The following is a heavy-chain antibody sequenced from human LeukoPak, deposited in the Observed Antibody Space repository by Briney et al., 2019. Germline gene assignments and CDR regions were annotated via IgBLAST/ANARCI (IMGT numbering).Heavy chain of an antibody. D-gene: IGHD6-13*01. CDR3: TREEGAAAGEIDY. J-gene: IGHJ4*02. CDR1: GFTFSGSA. Sequence: GGSLRLSCAASGFTFSGSAMHWVRQASGKGLEWVCRIRSKANSYATTYAASVRGRFTISRDDSKNTAYLQMNSLKTEDTAVYYCTREEGAAAGEIDYWGQGTLVTVSS. CDR2: IRSKANSYAT. V-gene: IGHV3-73*01.